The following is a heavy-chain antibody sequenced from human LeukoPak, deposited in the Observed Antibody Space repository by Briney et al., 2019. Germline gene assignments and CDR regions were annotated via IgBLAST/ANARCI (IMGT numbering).Heavy chain of an antibody. V-gene: IGHV3-13*04. J-gene: IGHJ6*02. CDR1: GFTFSSYD. Sequence: PGGSLRLSCAASGFTFSSYDMHWVRQATGKGLEWVSAIGTAGDTYYPGSVKGRFTISRENTKNSLYLQMNSLRAGDTAVYYCARGPGYYYGMDVWGQGTTVTVSS. CDR2: IGTAGDT. CDR3: ARGPGYYYGMDV.